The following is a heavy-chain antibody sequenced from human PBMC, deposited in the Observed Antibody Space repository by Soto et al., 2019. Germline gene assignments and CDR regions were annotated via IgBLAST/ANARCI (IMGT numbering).Heavy chain of an antibody. Sequence: QVQLVQSGAEVKKPGASVKVSCKASGYIFTNYYIHWVRQAPGQGLEWMAIINPLPTGGSTNYAQEFQGRVTVTRDTSTSTVYMELNSLRSDDTAIYYCARDLAAAAYWGQGTLVTVSS. D-gene: IGHD6-13*01. V-gene: IGHV1-46*01. J-gene: IGHJ4*02. CDR2: INPLPTGGST. CDR3: ARDLAAAAY. CDR1: GYIFTNYY.